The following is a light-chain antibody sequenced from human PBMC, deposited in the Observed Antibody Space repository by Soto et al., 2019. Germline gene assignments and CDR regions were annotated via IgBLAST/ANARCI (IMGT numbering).Light chain of an antibody. CDR1: SSDVGGYNY. V-gene: IGLV2-14*01. CDR3: NSYTSSSTLYVV. J-gene: IGLJ2*01. CDR2: DVS. Sequence: QSALTQPASVSGSPGQSITISCTGTSSDVGGYNYVSWYQQHPGKAPKLMIYDVSNRPSGVSNRFSGSKSGNMASLTISGLQAEDEADYYCNSYTSSSTLYVVFGGGTKLTVL.